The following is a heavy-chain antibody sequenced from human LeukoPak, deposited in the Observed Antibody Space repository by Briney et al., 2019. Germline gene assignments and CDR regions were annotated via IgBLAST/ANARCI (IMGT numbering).Heavy chain of an antibody. CDR2: INPNSGGT. D-gene: IGHD3-3*01. V-gene: IGHV1-2*02. CDR3: ASLREDFWSGFPFDP. J-gene: IGHJ5*02. Sequence: ASVKVSCKASGYTFTGYYTHWVRQAPGQGLEWMGWINPNSGGTNYAQKFQGRVTMTRDTSISTAYMELSRLRSDDTAVYYCASLREDFWSGFPFDPWGQGTLVTVSS. CDR1: GYTFTGYY.